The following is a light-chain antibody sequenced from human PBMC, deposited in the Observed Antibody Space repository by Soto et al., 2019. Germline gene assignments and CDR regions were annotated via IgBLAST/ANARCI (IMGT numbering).Light chain of an antibody. CDR2: TNN. CDR1: SSNIGSNT. J-gene: IGLJ7*01. CDR3: AACDDSLDGHVV. Sequence: QSVLTQPPSASGTPVQRVTISCSGSSSNIGSNTVIWFQQLPGRAPKLLRYTNNHLPSGVPDRFSGSKSGTSAYLAISGLQSEDEADYYCAACDDSLDGHVVFCGGTQLTVL. V-gene: IGLV1-44*01.